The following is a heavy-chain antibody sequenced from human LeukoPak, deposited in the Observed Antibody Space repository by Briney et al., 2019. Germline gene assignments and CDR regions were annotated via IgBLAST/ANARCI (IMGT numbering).Heavy chain of an antibody. D-gene: IGHD1-26*01. CDR3: ARYSGSHYAFDI. J-gene: IGHJ3*02. CDR1: GGAITSTTYY. V-gene: IGHV4-39*01. Sequence: PSETLPLTCTVSGGAITSTTYYWGWIRQPPGKGLEWIGNIYYSGGTFYNSSLESRLTISVDTSKSQFSLKLTSVTAADTALYYCARYSGSHYAFDIWGQGTMVTMSS. CDR2: IYYSGGT.